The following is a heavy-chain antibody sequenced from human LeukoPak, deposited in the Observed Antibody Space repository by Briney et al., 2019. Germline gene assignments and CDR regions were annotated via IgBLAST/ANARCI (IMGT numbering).Heavy chain of an antibody. CDR1: GGPLRRYY. CDR2: IYTSGRA. CDR3: AIERHFAPIFDY. J-gene: IGHJ4*02. D-gene: IGHD3-3*02. V-gene: IGHV4-4*07. Sequence: SETLSLPCTVSGGPLRRYYWRWIPQPAGKALEWIGRIYTSGRANYNPSLKSRVTMSVATYKKPFSLRLSSVTAAETGVYFCAIERHFAPIFDYWGEGSLLTVSS.